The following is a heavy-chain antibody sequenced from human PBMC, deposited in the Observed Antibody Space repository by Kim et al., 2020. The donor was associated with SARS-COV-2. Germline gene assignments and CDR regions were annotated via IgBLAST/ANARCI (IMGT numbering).Heavy chain of an antibody. CDR1: GFTFSSYA. D-gene: IGHD6-13*01. CDR2: ISGSGGST. Sequence: GGSLRLSCAASGFTFSSYAMSWVRQAPGKGLEWVSAISGSGGSTYYADSVKGRFTISRDNSKNTLYLQMNSLRAEDTAVYYCATIAAAGTVDPGRFDYWGQGTLVTVSS. J-gene: IGHJ4*02. CDR3: ATIAAAGTVDPGRFDY. V-gene: IGHV3-23*01.